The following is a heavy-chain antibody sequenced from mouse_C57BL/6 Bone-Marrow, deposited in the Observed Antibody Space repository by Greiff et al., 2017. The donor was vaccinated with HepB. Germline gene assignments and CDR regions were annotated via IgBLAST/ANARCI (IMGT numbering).Heavy chain of an antibody. Sequence: QVQLQQSGPGLVQPSQSLSITCTVSGFSLTSYGVHWVRQSPGKGLEWLGVIWSGGSTDYNAAFISRLSISKDNSKTQVFFRMTSLQADDTSLYYCARNSITHFAYWGQGTTLTVSS. CDR1: GFSLTSYG. CDR2: IWSGGST. CDR3: ARNSITHFAY. V-gene: IGHV2-2*01. J-gene: IGHJ2*01.